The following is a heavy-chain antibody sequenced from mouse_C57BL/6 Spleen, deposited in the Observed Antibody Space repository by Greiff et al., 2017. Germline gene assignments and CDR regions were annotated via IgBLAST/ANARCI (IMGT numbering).Heavy chain of an antibody. CDR2: IYPGSGST. J-gene: IGHJ2*03. D-gene: IGHD2-5*01. CDR1: GYTFTSYW. CDR3: ARSCCSNSPVYFDY. Sequence: VQLQQPGAELVKPGASVKMSCKASGYTFTSYWITWVKQRPGQGLEWIGDIYPGSGSTNYNEKFKSKATLTVDTSSSTAYMQLSSLTSEDSAVYYCARSCCSNSPVYFDYWGQGTRLTVSS. V-gene: IGHV1-55*01.